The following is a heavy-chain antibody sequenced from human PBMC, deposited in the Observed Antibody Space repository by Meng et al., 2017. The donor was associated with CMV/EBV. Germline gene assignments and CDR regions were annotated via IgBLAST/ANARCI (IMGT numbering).Heavy chain of an antibody. CDR2: TRNKANSYTT. Sequence: GESLTISCAASGFTFSDHYMDWVRQAPGKGLAWVGRTRNKANSYTTEYAASVKGRFTISRDDSKNSLYLQMNSLKTEDTAVYYCARSGGSYAPLDYWGQGTLVTVSS. V-gene: IGHV3-72*01. CDR1: GFTFSDHY. CDR3: ARSGGSYAPLDY. D-gene: IGHD1-26*01. J-gene: IGHJ4*02.